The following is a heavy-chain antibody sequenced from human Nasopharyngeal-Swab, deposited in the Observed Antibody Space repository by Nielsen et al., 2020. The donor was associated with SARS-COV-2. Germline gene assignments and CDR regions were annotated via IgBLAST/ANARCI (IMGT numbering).Heavy chain of an antibody. CDR2: ISSNGGST. D-gene: IGHD6-19*01. Sequence: GGSLRLSCSASGFTFSSYAMHWVRQAPGKGLEYVSAISSNGGSTYYADSVKGRFIISRDNSKNTLYLQMSSLRAEDTAVYYCVKAGLGFRIAAAETGIAVAGTVGGYGMDVWGQGTTVTVSS. CDR3: VKAGLGFRIAAAETGIAVAGTVGGYGMDV. CDR1: GFTFSSYA. V-gene: IGHV3-64D*06. J-gene: IGHJ6*02.